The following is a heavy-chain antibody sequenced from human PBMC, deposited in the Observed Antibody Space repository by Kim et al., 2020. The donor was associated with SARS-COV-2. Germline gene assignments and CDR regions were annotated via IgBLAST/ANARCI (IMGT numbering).Heavy chain of an antibody. D-gene: IGHD5-18*01. CDR1: GGSISSYY. Sequence: SETLSLTCTVSGGSISSYYWSWIRQPPGKGLEWIGYIYYSGSTNYNPSLKSRVTISVDTSKNQFSLKLSSVTAADTAVYYCAREGYSYYFDYWGQGTLVTVSS. V-gene: IGHV4-59*01. CDR3: AREGYSYYFDY. J-gene: IGHJ4*02. CDR2: IYYSGST.